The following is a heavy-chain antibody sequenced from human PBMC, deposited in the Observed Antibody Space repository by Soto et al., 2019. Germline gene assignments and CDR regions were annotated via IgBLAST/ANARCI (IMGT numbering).Heavy chain of an antibody. CDR3: ARTHSGSYYSVFNY. CDR1: SFSISSGYY. V-gene: IGHV4-38-2*01. J-gene: IGHJ4*02. CDR2: IYRSGTT. D-gene: IGHD1-26*01. Sequence: SETLSLTCVVSSFSISSGYYWGWIRQSPGKGLEWIASIYRSGTTSYNPSLKSRVTISVDPSKNQFSLMLTAVTAADTAVYYCARTHSGSYYSVFNYWGRGSLVTVSS.